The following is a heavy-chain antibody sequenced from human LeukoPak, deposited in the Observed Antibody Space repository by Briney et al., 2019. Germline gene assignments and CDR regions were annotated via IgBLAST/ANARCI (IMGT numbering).Heavy chain of an antibody. CDR2: ISSNGDNT. CDR3: VRGTGY. J-gene: IGHJ4*02. CDR1: GFTFSTYV. Sequence: GGSLRLSCSVSGFTFSTYVMHWVRQAPGKGLEYVSAISSNGDNTYYADSVKGRFTISRDNSKNTLYLQMSSLRADDTAVYYCVRGTGYWGQRTLVTVSS. V-gene: IGHV3-64D*06.